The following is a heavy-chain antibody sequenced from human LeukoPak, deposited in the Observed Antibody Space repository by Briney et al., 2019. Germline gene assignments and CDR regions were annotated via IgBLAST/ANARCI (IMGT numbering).Heavy chain of an antibody. CDR2: INHSGST. J-gene: IGHJ4*02. CDR3: ARAPPGVTHYSYFDY. V-gene: IGHV4-34*01. D-gene: IGHD2-15*01. CDR1: GGSFSGYY. Sequence: PSETLSLTCAVYGGSFSGYYWSWIRQPPGKGLEWIGEINHSGSTNYNPSLKSRVTISVDTSKNQFSLKLSSVTAADTAVYYCARAPPGVTHYSYFDYWGQGTLVTVSS.